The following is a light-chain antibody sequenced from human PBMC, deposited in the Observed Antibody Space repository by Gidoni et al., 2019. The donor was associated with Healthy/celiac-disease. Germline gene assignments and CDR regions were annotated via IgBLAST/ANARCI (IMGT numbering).Light chain of an antibody. CDR3: QQYNNWPPRVT. CDR2: GAS. V-gene: IGKV3-15*01. Sequence: EIVMTQYPATLSVSPGERATLSCRASQSVSSNLAWYQQKPGQAPRLLIYGASTRATGIPARFSGSGSGTEFTLTISSLQSEYFAVYYCQQYNNWPPRVTFXPXTNVDIK. J-gene: IGKJ3*01. CDR1: QSVSSN.